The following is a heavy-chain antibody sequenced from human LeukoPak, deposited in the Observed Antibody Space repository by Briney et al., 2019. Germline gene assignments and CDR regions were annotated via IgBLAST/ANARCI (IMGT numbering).Heavy chain of an antibody. D-gene: IGHD1-7*01. CDR1: GFTFRSYV. J-gene: IGHJ4*02. Sequence: GGSLRLSCAASGFTFRSYVMSWVRQAPGKGLEWVSTISGSSVTTYYADSVKGRFTISRDNSKNTLYLQMNSLRAEDTAVYYCARSSRELGGYAPWELMPPFDYWGQGTLVTVSS. V-gene: IGHV3-23*01. CDR3: ARSSRELGGYAPWELMPPFDY. CDR2: ISGSSVTT.